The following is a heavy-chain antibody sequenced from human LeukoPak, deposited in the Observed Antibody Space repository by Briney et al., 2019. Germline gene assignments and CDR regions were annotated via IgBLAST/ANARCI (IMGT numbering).Heavy chain of an antibody. J-gene: IGHJ4*02. D-gene: IGHD6-13*01. Sequence: GSLRLSCAASGFTFSSYAMSWVRQAPGKGLEWIGYIYYSGSTNYNPSLKSRVTMSVDTSKNQFSLKLDSVTAADTAVYYCARAALTWYYFDYWGQGTLVTVSS. CDR1: GFTFSSYA. CDR2: IYYSGST. CDR3: ARAALTWYYFDY. V-gene: IGHV4-59*12.